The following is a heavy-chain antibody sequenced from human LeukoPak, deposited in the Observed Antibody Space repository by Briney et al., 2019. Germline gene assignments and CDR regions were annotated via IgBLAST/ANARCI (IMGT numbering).Heavy chain of an antibody. D-gene: IGHD4-17*01. CDR3: AREGGTTVTTSSLFDY. CDR1: GGSIRSSNW. J-gene: IGHJ4*02. Sequence: SETLSLTCAVSGGSIRSSNWWSWVRQPPGKGLEWIGEIYHSGNTNYNPSLKSRVTISVDKSKSQFSLKLSSVTAADTAVYYCAREGGTTVTTSSLFDYWGQGTLVTVSS. CDR2: IYHSGNT. V-gene: IGHV4-4*02.